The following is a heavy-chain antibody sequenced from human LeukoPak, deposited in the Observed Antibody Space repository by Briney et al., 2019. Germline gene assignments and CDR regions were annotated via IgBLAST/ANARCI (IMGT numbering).Heavy chain of an antibody. J-gene: IGHJ4*02. CDR2: IWYDGSNK. CDR3: AKAGWGVTYFDY. D-gene: IGHD2-21*02. CDR1: GFTFSSYG. V-gene: IGHV3-30*02. Sequence: PGGSLRLSCAASGFTFSSYGMHWVRQAPGKGLEWVAVIWYDGSNKYYADSVKGRFTISRDNSKNTLYLQMNSLRTEDTALYYCAKAGWGVTYFDYWGQGTLVTVSS.